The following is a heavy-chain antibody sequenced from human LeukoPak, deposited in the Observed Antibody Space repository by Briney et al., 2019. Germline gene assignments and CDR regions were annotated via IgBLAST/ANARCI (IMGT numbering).Heavy chain of an antibody. Sequence: SQTLSLTCAISGDSVSSNSVTWNWIRQSPTRGLEWLGRTYYRSTWYNDCAVSVRGRITVNPDTSKNQFSLHLNSVTPEDTAVYYCARRLTQYDCFDPWGQGILVTVSS. D-gene: IGHD2-2*01. J-gene: IGHJ5*02. CDR3: ARRLTQYDCFDP. V-gene: IGHV6-1*01. CDR1: GDSVSSNSVT. CDR2: TYYRSTWYN.